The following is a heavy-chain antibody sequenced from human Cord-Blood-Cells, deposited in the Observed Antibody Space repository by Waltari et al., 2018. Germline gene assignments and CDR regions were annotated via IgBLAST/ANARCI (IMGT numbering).Heavy chain of an antibody. CDR1: GFTFSSYA. D-gene: IGHD3-10*01. V-gene: IGHV3-30-3*01. Sequence: QVQLVESGGGVVQPGRSLRLSCAASGFTFSSYAMHWVRQAPGKGLEGVAVITYDGSNKYYAESVKGRFTISRDNSKNTLYLQMNSLRAEDTAVYYCARDPYGSGSYYNYYYYGMDVWGQGITVIVSS. CDR3: ARDPYGSGSYYNYYYYGMDV. CDR2: ITYDGSNK. J-gene: IGHJ6*02.